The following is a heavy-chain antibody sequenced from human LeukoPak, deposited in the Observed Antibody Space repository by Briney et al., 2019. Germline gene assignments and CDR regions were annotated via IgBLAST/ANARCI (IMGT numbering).Heavy chain of an antibody. CDR1: GYNFAKDW. Sequence: KNGESLKISCKGSGYNFAKDWIGWVRQMPGKGLEWMGIIYPADSDTKYSPAFQGHVTISADTSISTAYLQWSSLKASDTAMYYCARRWIVGATYFDYWGQGTLVTVSS. CDR3: ARRWIVGATYFDY. D-gene: IGHD1-26*01. CDR2: IYPADSDT. V-gene: IGHV5-51*01. J-gene: IGHJ4*02.